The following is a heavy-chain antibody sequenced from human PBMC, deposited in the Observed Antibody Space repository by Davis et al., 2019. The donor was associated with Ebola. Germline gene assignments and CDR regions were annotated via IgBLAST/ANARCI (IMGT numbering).Heavy chain of an antibody. D-gene: IGHD6-13*01. J-gene: IGHJ5*02. CDR1: GDSIRSGDHY. CDR2: FYYSGNS. Sequence: LRLSCSVSGDSIRSGDHYWTWIRQHPGKDLEWIGYFYYSGNSYYNPSLKSRVTISVDTSKNHFSLKLNSVTAADTAVYYCARAPIAGAGTRWGTRWFDPWGQGTLVTVSS. V-gene: IGHV4-31*03. CDR3: ARAPIAGAGTRWGTRWFDP.